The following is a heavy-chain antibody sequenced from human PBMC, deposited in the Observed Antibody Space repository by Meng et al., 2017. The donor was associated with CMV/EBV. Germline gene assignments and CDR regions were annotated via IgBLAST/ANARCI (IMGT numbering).Heavy chain of an antibody. D-gene: IGHD2-2*02. CDR2: IYTSGST. Sequence: QVQLRASGPGLVKPSETLSLTGTVSGGSTASYYCGWIRTPAGKELEWIGRIYTSGSTNYNPSLKSRVTMSVDTSKNQFSLKLSSVTAADTAVYYCAREIVVVPAAIDNWFDPWGQGTLVTVSS. CDR1: GGSTASYY. CDR3: AREIVVVPAAIDNWFDP. V-gene: IGHV4-4*07. J-gene: IGHJ5*02.